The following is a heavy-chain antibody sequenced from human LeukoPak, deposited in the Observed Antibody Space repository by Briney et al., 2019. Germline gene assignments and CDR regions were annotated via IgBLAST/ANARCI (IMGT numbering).Heavy chain of an antibody. Sequence: SETLSFTCAVYGGSFSGYYWSWIRQPPGKGLEWIGEINHSGSTNYNPSLKSRVTISVDTSRNQFSLKLSSVTAADTAVHYCARVPLYYDFWSGYDAFDIWGQGTMVTVSS. CDR1: GGSFSGYY. J-gene: IGHJ3*02. CDR2: INHSGST. CDR3: ARVPLYYDFWSGYDAFDI. D-gene: IGHD3-3*01. V-gene: IGHV4-34*01.